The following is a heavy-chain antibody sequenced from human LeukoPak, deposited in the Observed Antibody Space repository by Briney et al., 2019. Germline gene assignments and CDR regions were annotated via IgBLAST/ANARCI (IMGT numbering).Heavy chain of an antibody. CDR3: ARVADFDAFDI. CDR2: ISYDGSNK. V-gene: IGHV3-30-3*01. CDR1: GFTFSSYA. J-gene: IGHJ3*02. Sequence: GRSLRLSCAASGFTFSSYAMHWVRQAPGKGLEWVAVISYDGSNKYYADSVKGRFTISRDNSKNTLYLQMNSLRAEDTAVYYCARVADFDAFDIWGQGTMVTVSS. D-gene: IGHD3/OR15-3a*01.